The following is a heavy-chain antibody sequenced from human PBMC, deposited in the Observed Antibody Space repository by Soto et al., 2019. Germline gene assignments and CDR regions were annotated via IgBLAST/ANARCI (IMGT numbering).Heavy chain of an antibody. V-gene: IGHV3-21*01. J-gene: IGHJ4*02. Sequence: GGSLRLSCAASGFTFSSYSMNWVRQAPGKGLEWVSSISGSGSYISYADSVKGRFTISRDNAKNSLDLQMNSLRAEDTAVYYCGRDYYYDRSGYSPLDYWGQGTLVTVSS. CDR3: GRDYYYDRSGYSPLDY. D-gene: IGHD3-22*01. CDR1: GFTFSSYS. CDR2: ISGSGSYI.